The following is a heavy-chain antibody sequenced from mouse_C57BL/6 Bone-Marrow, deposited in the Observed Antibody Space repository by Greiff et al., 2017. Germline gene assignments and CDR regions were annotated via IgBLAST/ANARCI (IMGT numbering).Heavy chain of an antibody. Sequence: EVKLVESGGGLVQSGRSLRLSCATSGFTFSDFYMEWVRQAPGKGLEWIAASRNKANDYTTEYSASVKGRFIVSRDTSPSILYLQMNALIAEDTAIYYCARDAFRGGYFDVWGTGTTVTVSS. CDR2: SRNKANDYTT. CDR3: ARDAFRGGYFDV. CDR1: GFTFSDFY. J-gene: IGHJ1*03. V-gene: IGHV7-1*01.